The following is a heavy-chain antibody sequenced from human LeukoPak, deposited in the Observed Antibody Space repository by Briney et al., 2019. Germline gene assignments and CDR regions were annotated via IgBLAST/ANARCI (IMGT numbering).Heavy chain of an antibody. V-gene: IGHV4-39*01. CDR1: GGSIAINYYY. CDR2: LYYSGNT. D-gene: IGHD3-9*01. J-gene: IGHJ4*02. Sequence: SETLSLTCTVSGGSIAINYYYWGWIRQPPGKGLEWIGDLYYSGNTYYNPSLKSRVTISADTSTNQFFLKLSSVTAADTAFYYCARRGYSDWLYYFDYWGQGTLVTVSS. CDR3: ARRGYSDWLYYFDY.